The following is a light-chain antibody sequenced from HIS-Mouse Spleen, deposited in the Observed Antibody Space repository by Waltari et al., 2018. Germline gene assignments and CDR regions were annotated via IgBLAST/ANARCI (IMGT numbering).Light chain of an antibody. CDR2: GKN. V-gene: IGLV3-19*01. CDR3: NSRDSSGNHVV. Sequence: SSELTQDPAVSVALGQTVRITCQGDSLRSYYASWYQQKPGQAPVLVIYGKNNRPSGIPERVSGSSSGNTASLTITGAQAEDEADYYCNSRDSSGNHVVFGGGTKLTVL. J-gene: IGLJ2*01. CDR1: SLRSYY.